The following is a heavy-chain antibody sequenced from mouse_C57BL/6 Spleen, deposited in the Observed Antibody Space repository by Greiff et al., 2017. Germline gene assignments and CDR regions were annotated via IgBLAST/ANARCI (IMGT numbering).Heavy chain of an antibody. V-gene: IGHV1-22*01. J-gene: IGHJ2*01. CDR1: GYTFTDYN. D-gene: IGHD2-4*01. CDR2: INPNNGGT. Sequence: EVQLQQSGPELVKPGASVKMSCKASGYTFTDYNMHWVKQSHGKSLEWIGYINPNNGGTSYNQKFKGKATLTVNKSSSTAYMELRSLTSEDSAVYYCASNPLDDYPYYFDYWGQGTTLTVSS. CDR3: ASNPLDDYPYYFDY.